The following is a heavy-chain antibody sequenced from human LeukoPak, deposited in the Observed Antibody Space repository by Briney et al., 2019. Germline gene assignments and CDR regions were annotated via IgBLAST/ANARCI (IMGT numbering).Heavy chain of an antibody. V-gene: IGHV3-7*01. CDR1: GFTFSNYW. D-gene: IGHD3-16*01. Sequence: PGGSLRLSCAVSGFTFSNYWMSWVRQAPGKGLEWVAHIKEDGSEKNYVDSVKGRFTISRDNAKNSLSLQMNSLRAEDTAVYYCVRGGGTFDIWGQGTMVTVSS. CDR2: IKEDGSEK. J-gene: IGHJ3*02. CDR3: VRGGGTFDI.